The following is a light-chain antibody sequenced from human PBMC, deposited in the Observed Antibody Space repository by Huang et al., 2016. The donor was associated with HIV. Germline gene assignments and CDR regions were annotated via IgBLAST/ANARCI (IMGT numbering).Light chain of an antibody. V-gene: IGKV4-1*01. CDR3: QQYYSTPWT. J-gene: IGKJ1*01. CDR2: WAS. CDR1: QSVLYSSNNENY. Sequence: DIVMTQSPDSLAVSLGERATINCKSSQSVLYSSNNENYLTWYQQKPGPPPKLLIYWASTRESGVPDRFSGSGSGTDFTLTISSLQAEDVAVYYCQQYYSTPWTFGQGTKVEIK.